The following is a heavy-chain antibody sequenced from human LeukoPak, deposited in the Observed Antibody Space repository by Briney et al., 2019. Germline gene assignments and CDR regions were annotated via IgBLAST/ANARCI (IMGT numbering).Heavy chain of an antibody. Sequence: GVSLRLSCAASGFTFSDYCMHWVRQGPGKGLVWVSRINSDGSSTSYADYVKVRFTISRGNGKNTLYLEMNSLKAADTAVYYCARAPAGAGNRIDYWGQGTLVSVSS. D-gene: IGHD6-13*01. CDR3: ARAPAGAGNRIDY. V-gene: IGHV3-74*01. CDR2: INSDGSST. J-gene: IGHJ4*02. CDR1: GFTFSDYC.